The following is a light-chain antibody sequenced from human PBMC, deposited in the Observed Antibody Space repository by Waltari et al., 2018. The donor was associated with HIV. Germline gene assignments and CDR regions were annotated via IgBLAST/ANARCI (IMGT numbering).Light chain of an antibody. CDR1: QSISSY. Sequence: DIQMTQSPSSLSASVGDRVTITCRASQSISSYLHWYQQKPGKAPKLLIYTASNLQSGVPSRFSGSGSGTDFTLTINSLQPEDFATYYCQQSSSTPPYTFGQGTNLEIK. J-gene: IGKJ2*01. V-gene: IGKV1-39*01. CDR2: TAS. CDR3: QQSSSTPPYT.